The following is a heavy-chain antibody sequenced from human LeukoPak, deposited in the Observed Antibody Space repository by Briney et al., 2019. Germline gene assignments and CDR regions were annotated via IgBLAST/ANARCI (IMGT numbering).Heavy chain of an antibody. J-gene: IGHJ4*02. D-gene: IGHD4-17*01. V-gene: IGHV3-30-3*02. Sequence: GGSLRLSCAASGFTFTSYAMHWVRQAPGKGLEWVAVISYDGSNKYYADSVKGRFTISRDNSKNTLYLQMNSLRAEDTAVYCCASHDYGDYYFDYWGQGTLVTVSS. CDR2: ISYDGSNK. CDR3: ASHDYGDYYFDY. CDR1: GFTFTSYA.